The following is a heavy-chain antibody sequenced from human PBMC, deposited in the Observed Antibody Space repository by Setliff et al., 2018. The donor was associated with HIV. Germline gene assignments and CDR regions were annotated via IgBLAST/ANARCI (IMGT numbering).Heavy chain of an antibody. Sequence: GGSLRLSCAASGFSFNTYSMSWVRQAPGKGLEWVSSISSSGTYIYYADSMKGRFTISRGKAGNSLYLQMNNVRAEDTAVYYCTRMIPPRSNRFSSGWFDYWGQGTVVTVSS. J-gene: IGHJ4*02. CDR3: TRMIPPRSNRFSSGWFDY. CDR1: GFSFNTYS. D-gene: IGHD6-19*01. CDR2: ISSSGTYI. V-gene: IGHV3-21*01.